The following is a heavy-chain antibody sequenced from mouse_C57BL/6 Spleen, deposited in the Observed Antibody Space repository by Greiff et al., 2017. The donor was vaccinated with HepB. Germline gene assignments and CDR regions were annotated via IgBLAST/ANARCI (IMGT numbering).Heavy chain of an antibody. D-gene: IGHD1-1*01. CDR3: ARGNYGSPFAY. J-gene: IGHJ3*01. Sequence: QVQLQQSGAELVRPGSSVKLSCKASGYTFTSYWMDWVKQRPGQGLEWIGNIYPSDSETHYNQKFKDKATLTVDKSSSTAYMQLSSLTSEDSAVYYGARGNYGSPFAYWGQGTLVTVSA. V-gene: IGHV1-61*01. CDR2: IYPSDSET. CDR1: GYTFTSYW.